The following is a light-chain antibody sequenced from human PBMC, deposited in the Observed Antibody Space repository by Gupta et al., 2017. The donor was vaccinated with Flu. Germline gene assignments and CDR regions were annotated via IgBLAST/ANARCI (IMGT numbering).Light chain of an antibody. Sequence: IVLTQSPDFQSITPTEQVTITCLASQSIGTSLHWYQQQPGQSPKLLIKHASQDGSGVPSRFSGSGFGTDFTLIIKRLEAEDAATYYCQQSSDLPHTFGQGTKLEIK. CDR3: QQSSDLPHT. CDR1: QSIGTS. CDR2: HAS. V-gene: IGKV6-21*01. J-gene: IGKJ2*01.